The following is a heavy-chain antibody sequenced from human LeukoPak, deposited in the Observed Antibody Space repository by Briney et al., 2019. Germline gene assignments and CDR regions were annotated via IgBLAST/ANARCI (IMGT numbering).Heavy chain of an antibody. J-gene: IGHJ4*02. CDR3: ARVSPTYYDFWSGPLFDY. V-gene: IGHV4-4*07. Sequence: PSETLSLTCTVSGGSISSYYWSWIRQPAGKGLEWIGRIYTSGSINYNPSLKSRVTISVDTSKNQFSLKLSSVTAADTAVYYCARVSPTYYDFWSGPLFDYWGQGTLVTVSS. CDR2: IYTSGSI. CDR1: GGSISSYY. D-gene: IGHD3-3*01.